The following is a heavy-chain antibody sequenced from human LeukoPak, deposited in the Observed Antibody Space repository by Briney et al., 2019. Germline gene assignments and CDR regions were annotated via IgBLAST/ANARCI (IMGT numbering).Heavy chain of an antibody. Sequence: GGSLRLSCAASGFTFNRYAMNWVRQAPGKGLEWVSTISGGGGSTYYADSVKGRFTISRDNSKNTLYLKMNSLRAEDTAVYYCAKDLGYGSGSSFDYWGQGTLVTVSS. CDR3: AKDLGYGSGSSFDY. V-gene: IGHV3-23*01. CDR2: ISGGGGST. J-gene: IGHJ4*02. CDR1: GFTFNRYA. D-gene: IGHD3-10*01.